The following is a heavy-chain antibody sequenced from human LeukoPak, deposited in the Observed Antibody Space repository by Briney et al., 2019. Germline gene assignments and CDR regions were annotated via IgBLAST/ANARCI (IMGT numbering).Heavy chain of an antibody. J-gene: IGHJ3*02. V-gene: IGHV1-2*02. Sequence: ASVKVSCKASGYTFTGYYMHWVRQAPGQGLEWMGWINPNSGGTNYAQMFQGRVKMTRDTSISTAYMELSRLRSDDTAMYFCARGYATRKWAFDIWGQGTMVTVSS. CDR3: ARGYATRKWAFDI. CDR1: GYTFTGYY. CDR2: INPNSGGT. D-gene: IGHD5-12*01.